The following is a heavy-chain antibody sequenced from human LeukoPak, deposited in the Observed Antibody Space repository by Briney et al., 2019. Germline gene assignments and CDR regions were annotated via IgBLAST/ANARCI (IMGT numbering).Heavy chain of an antibody. CDR2: IWYDGSNK. D-gene: IGHD3-22*01. CDR1: GFTFSSYG. CDR3: ARDPGNSSGYYFDY. Sequence: GRSLRLSCAASGFTFSSYGTHWGRQAPGKGLEWVAVIWYDGSNKYYADSVKGRFTISRDNSKNTLHLQMNSLRAEDTAVFYCARDPGNSSGYYFDYWGQGTLVTVSS. V-gene: IGHV3-33*01. J-gene: IGHJ4*02.